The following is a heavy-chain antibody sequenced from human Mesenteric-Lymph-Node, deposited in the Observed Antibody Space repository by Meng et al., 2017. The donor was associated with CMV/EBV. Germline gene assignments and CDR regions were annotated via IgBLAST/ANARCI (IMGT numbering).Heavy chain of an antibody. D-gene: IGHD3-3*01. Sequence: ASVKVSCKASGYTFTSYDINWVRQAPGQGLEWMGWINPNSGGTNYAQKFQGRVTMTRDTSISTAYMELSRLRSDDTAVYYCARDGSANFWSGIGVYGMDVWGQGTTVTVSS. CDR2: INPNSGGT. CDR1: GYTFTSYD. V-gene: IGHV1-2*02. CDR3: ARDGSANFWSGIGVYGMDV. J-gene: IGHJ6*02.